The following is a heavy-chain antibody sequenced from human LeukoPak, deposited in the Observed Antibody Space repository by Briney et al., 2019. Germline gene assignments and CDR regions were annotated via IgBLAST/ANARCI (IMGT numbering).Heavy chain of an antibody. CDR1: GFTFSTYG. Sequence: GGSLRLSCAASGFTFSTYGMNWVRQAPGKGLEWVAIISYDESNTYYADSVKGRFTISRDNSKNTLYPQMNSLRAEDTAVYYCAKGGGITDYARFDYWGQGTLVTVSS. CDR2: ISYDESNT. J-gene: IGHJ4*02. D-gene: IGHD1-14*01. V-gene: IGHV3-30*18. CDR3: AKGGGITDYARFDY.